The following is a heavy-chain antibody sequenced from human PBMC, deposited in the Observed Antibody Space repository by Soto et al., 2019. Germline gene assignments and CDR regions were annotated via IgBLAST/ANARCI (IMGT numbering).Heavy chain of an antibody. D-gene: IGHD3-22*01. CDR3: VRDQDSRGYSVFNL. Sequence: PGGSLRLSCAASGLTLNSFFMHWVRQAPGKGRMWVSRISNDGSSTTYADSVKGRFTISRDNARNTLYLQLNSLRADDTAVYFCVRDQDSRGYSVFNLWGQGAQVTVSS. CDR2: ISNDGSST. CDR1: GLTLNSFF. V-gene: IGHV3-74*01. J-gene: IGHJ5*02.